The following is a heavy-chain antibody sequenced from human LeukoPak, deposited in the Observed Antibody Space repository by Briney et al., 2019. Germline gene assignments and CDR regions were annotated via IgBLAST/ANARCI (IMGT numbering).Heavy chain of an antibody. CDR2: TNTANGNT. J-gene: IGHJ4*02. D-gene: IGHD3-22*01. CDR1: VYTFNSNV. Sequence: GASVKVSCKASVYTFNSNVIHWLRQAPGQRLEWMGWTNTANGNTKYSQKFQGRVSITRDTPATTAYMELSALRSEDSAVYFCARGGAVHYDDSSAYYYFDYWGQGTLVTVS. CDR3: ARGGAVHYDDSSAYYYFDY. V-gene: IGHV1-3*04.